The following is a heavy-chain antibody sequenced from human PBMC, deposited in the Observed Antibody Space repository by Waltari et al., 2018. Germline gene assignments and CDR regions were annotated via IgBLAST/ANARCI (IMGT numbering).Heavy chain of an antibody. CDR3: ARIVHGDGDAFDI. D-gene: IGHD4-17*01. J-gene: IGHJ3*02. CDR1: GGTFRRYA. CDR2: IIPIFGTA. Sequence: QVQLVQSGDEGKKPGSSVRVPCTASGGTFRRYAISWVRKAPGQGLELMRGIIPIFGTANCAQKFQGRVTITADESTSAAYMWRSSLGSEDTVVYYCARIVHGDGDAFDIWGQGTMVTVSS. V-gene: IGHV1-69*13.